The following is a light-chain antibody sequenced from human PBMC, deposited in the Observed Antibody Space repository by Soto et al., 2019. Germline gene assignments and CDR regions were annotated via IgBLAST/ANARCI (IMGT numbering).Light chain of an antibody. CDR2: EVS. J-gene: IGLJ2*01. Sequence: QSVLTQPASVSGSPGQSITISCTGTSSDVGSYNLVSWYQQHPGKAPKLMIYEVSKRPSGVSNRFSGSKSGNTASLTISGLQAEDEADYYCCSYAGSSTPFGGGTKLTV. CDR1: SSDVGSYNL. V-gene: IGLV2-23*02. CDR3: CSYAGSSTP.